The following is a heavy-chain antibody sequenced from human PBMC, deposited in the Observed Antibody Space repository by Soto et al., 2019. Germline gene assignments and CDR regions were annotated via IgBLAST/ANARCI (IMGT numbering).Heavy chain of an antibody. D-gene: IGHD1-1*01. J-gene: IGHJ4*02. CDR1: GYSYTKYH. CDR2: INPGSGVT. V-gene: IGHV1-2*02. CDR3: ARVAGHKNARFDT. Sequence: ASVKFSCKATGYSYTKYHMHWVRQAPGQALEWMGWINPGSGVTNHAKKSQGSVTMTRDTSITTTYMELNSLTCDDTAVYYCARVAGHKNARFDTWGQGALVTVSS.